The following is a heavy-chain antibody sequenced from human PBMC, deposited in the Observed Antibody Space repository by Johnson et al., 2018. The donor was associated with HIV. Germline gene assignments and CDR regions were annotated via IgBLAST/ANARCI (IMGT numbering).Heavy chain of an antibody. CDR2: IRQDGREK. J-gene: IGHJ3*02. CDR3: AKDPMVATPANAFDI. V-gene: IGHV3-7*05. Sequence: VQLVESGGGLVQPGGSLRLSCAASGFTFSIYWMTWVRQAPGKGLEWVASIRQDGREKYFLDSVRGRFIISRDNSKNTLYLQMNSLRAEDTAVYYCAKDPMVATPANAFDIWGQGTMVTVSS. D-gene: IGHD5-12*01. CDR1: GFTFSIYW.